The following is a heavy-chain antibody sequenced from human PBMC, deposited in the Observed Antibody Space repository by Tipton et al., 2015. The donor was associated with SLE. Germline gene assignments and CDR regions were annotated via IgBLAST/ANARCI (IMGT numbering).Heavy chain of an antibody. Sequence: TLSLTCAVYGGSFSGYYWSWIRQPPGKGLERIGEINHSGSTNYNPSLKSRLTILVDTSKNQFSLKLSSVTAADTAVYYCARGKDIVVARDAFDIWGQGTMVTVSS. J-gene: IGHJ3*02. CDR1: GGSFSGYY. V-gene: IGHV4-34*01. CDR2: INHSGST. D-gene: IGHD2-15*01. CDR3: ARGKDIVVARDAFDI.